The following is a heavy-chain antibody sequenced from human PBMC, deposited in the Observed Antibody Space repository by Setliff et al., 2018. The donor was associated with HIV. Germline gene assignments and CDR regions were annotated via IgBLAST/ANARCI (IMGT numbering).Heavy chain of an antibody. V-gene: IGHV4-38-2*02. CDR2: IHHSGGA. Sequence: PSETLSLTCTVSGSPISSDYYWGWLRQSPGKGPEWLGSIHHSGGAYYNPSLRSRVTMSVDTSKNQLSLRLTSMTAADAAVYYCARPYISSSLSTPFDNWGQGTLVTVSS. D-gene: IGHD6-13*01. CDR3: ARPYISSSLSTPFDN. J-gene: IGHJ4*02. CDR1: GSPISSDYY.